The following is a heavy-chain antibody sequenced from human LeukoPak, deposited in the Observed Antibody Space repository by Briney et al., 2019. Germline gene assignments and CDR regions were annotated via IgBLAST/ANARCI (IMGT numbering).Heavy chain of an antibody. CDR1: GYTFTSYD. CDR3: ARTYYDFWSGYWGTYFDY. CDR2: MNPNSGNT. Sequence: ASVKVSRKASGYTFTSYDINWVRQATGQGLEWMGWMNPNSGNTGYAQKFQGRVTMTRNTSISTAYMELSSLRSEDTAVYYCARTYYDFWSGYWGTYFDYWGQGTLVTVSS. V-gene: IGHV1-8*01. D-gene: IGHD3-3*01. J-gene: IGHJ4*02.